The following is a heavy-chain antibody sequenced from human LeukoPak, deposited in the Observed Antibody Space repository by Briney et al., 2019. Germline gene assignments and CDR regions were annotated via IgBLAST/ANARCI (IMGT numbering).Heavy chain of an antibody. CDR2: IDGGGDAT. J-gene: IGHJ4*02. CDR1: GFTVSSNY. Sequence: GGSLRLSCAASGFTVSSNYMSWVRQAPGKGLEWLSAIDGGGDATKYADSVKGRFTISRDNSKNTVSLQMNSLRVEDTAIYYCAKSDCGSDGCKLLNYWGQGTLVTVSS. D-gene: IGHD2-21*01. CDR3: AKSDCGSDGCKLLNY. V-gene: IGHV3-23*01.